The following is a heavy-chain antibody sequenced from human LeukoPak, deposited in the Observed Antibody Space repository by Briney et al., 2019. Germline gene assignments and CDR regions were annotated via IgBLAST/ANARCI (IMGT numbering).Heavy chain of an antibody. Sequence: GSLRLSCAASGFTFSTYWMHWVRQVPGKGLEWIGEINHSGSTNYNPSLKSRVTISVDTSKNQFSLKLSSVTAADTAVYYCARRRGSSWYGFDYWGQGTLVTVSS. D-gene: IGHD6-13*01. CDR2: INHSGST. CDR3: ARRRGSSWYGFDY. V-gene: IGHV4-34*01. J-gene: IGHJ4*02. CDR1: GFTFSTYW.